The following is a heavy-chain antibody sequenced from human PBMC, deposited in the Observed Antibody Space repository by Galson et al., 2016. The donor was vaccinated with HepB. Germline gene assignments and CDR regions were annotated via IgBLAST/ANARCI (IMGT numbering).Heavy chain of an antibody. CDR1: GFTFSGFA. V-gene: IGHV3-73*01. CDR3: ARLLAYCTTTRCGGEAFDI. J-gene: IGHJ3*02. Sequence: SLRLSCAASGFTFSGFAMHWVRQASGKGLEWVGRIRSKTNNYATAYAASVKGRFTISRDNAKNSLSPQMHSLRAEDTAVYYCARLLAYCTTTRCGGEAFDIWGQGTLVTVSS. D-gene: IGHD2-2*01. CDR2: IRSKTNNYAT.